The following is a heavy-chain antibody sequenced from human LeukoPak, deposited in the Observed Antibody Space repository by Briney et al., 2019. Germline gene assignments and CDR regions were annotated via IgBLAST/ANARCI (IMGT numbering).Heavy chain of an antibody. CDR3: ARGNYDSSGYPAYYFDY. Sequence: SETLSLTCTVSGGSISSGGYYWSWIRQHPGKGLEWIGYIYYSGSTYYNPSLKSRVTISVDTSKNQFSLKLSSVTAADTAVYYCARGNYDSSGYPAYYFDYWGQGTLVTVPS. J-gene: IGHJ4*02. V-gene: IGHV4-31*03. CDR2: IYYSGST. D-gene: IGHD3-22*01. CDR1: GGSISSGGYY.